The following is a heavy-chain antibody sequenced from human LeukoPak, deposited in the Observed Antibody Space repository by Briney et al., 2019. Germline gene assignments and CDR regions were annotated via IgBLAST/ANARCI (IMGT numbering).Heavy chain of an antibody. CDR2: IHSGGGT. J-gene: IGHJ3*02. D-gene: IGHD1-26*01. CDR1: GGSIHNYF. Sequence: SETLSLTCTVSGGSIHNYFWSWIRQPPGKGLEWIGYIHSGGGTRYNPSLKSRVITSVDTPKSLFSLKLSSVTAADTAVYYCARHVGSYWHWAFDIWGQGTMVTVSS. V-gene: IGHV4-4*09. CDR3: ARHVGSYWHWAFDI.